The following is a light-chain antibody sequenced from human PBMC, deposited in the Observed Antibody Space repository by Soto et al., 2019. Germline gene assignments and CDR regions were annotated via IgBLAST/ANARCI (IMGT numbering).Light chain of an antibody. CDR2: GAS. Sequence: AIQMTQSPSSLSASVGDRDTITCRASQDIRKDLGWYQQKPGKAPKSLVYGASTLQSGVPSRFSGSGSGTDFTLTISSLQPEDFAAYYCLQDYSYPFTFGQGTKLEIK. CDR3: LQDYSYPFT. V-gene: IGKV1-6*01. J-gene: IGKJ2*01. CDR1: QDIRKD.